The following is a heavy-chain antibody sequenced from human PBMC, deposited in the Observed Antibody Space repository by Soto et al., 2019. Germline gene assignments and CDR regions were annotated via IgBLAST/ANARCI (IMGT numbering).Heavy chain of an antibody. CDR2: ISAYNGNT. D-gene: IGHD6-19*01. CDR1: GYTFTSYG. J-gene: IGHJ4*02. V-gene: IGHV1-18*01. Sequence: ASVKVSCKASGYTFTSYGISWVRQAPGQGLEWMGWISAYNGNTNYAQKLQGRVTMTTYTSTSTAYMELRSLRSDDTAVYYCARDVGSSGWYFFDYWGQGTLVTVSS. CDR3: ARDVGSSGWYFFDY.